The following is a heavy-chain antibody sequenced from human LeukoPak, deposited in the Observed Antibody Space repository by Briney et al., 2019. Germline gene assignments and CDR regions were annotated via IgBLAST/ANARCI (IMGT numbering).Heavy chain of an antibody. D-gene: IGHD4-17*01. CDR1: GFTVSSSY. CDR2: IYSGGST. J-gene: IGHJ6*02. CDR3: ARGPNYGDYAYYGMDV. Sequence: GGSLRLSCAASGFTVSSSYMSWVRQAPGKGLEWVSVIYSGGSTYYADSVKGRFTISRDNSKNTLYLQMNSLRAEDTAVYYCARGPNYGDYAYYGMDVWGQGTTVTVSS. V-gene: IGHV3-66*02.